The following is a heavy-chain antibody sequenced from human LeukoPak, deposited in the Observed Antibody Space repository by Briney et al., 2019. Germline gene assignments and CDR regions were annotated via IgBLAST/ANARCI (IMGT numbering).Heavy chain of an antibody. D-gene: IGHD3-10*01. CDR3: ARPPYYYGSGSPTDAFDI. CDR2: IHYSGST. J-gene: IGHJ3*02. V-gene: IGHV4-39*01. CDR1: GGSISSSSYY. Sequence: PSETLSLTCTVSGGSISSSSYYWGWIRQPPGKGLEWIGSIHYSGSTNYNPSLKSRVTISVDTSKNQFSLKLSSVTAADTAVYYCARPPYYYGSGSPTDAFDIWGQGTMVTVSS.